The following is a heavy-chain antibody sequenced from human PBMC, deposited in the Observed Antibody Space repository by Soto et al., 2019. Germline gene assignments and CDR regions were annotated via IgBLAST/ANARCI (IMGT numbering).Heavy chain of an antibody. CDR3: ARTLVPAAPYYYYYGMDV. Sequence: SVKVSCKASGCTFSSYAISWVRQAPGQGLEWMGGIIPIFGTANYAQKFQGRVTITADESTSTAYMELSSLRSEDTAVYYCARTLVPAAPYYYYYGMDVWGQGTTVTVSS. CDR2: IIPIFGTA. CDR1: GCTFSSYA. V-gene: IGHV1-69*13. J-gene: IGHJ6*02. D-gene: IGHD2-2*01.